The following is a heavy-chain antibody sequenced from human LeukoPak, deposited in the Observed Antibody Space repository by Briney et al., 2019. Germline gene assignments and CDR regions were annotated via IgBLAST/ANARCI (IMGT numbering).Heavy chain of an antibody. J-gene: IGHJ4*02. CDR2: INHSGST. CDR1: GGSFSGYY. CDR3: ARVLTMVRGVVGQYYFDY. V-gene: IGHV4-34*01. Sequence: SETLSLTCAVYGGSFSGYYWSWIHQPPGKGLEWIGEINHSGSTNYNPSLKSRVTISVDTSKNQFSLKLSSVTAADTAVYYCARVLTMVRGVVGQYYFDYWGQGTLVTVSS. D-gene: IGHD3-10*01.